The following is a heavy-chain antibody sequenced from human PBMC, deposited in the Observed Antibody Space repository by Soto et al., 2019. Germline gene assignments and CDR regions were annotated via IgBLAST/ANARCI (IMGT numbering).Heavy chain of an antibody. V-gene: IGHV1-69*13. CDR2: IIPIFGTA. CDR1: GGTFSSYA. D-gene: IGHD4-17*01. CDR3: AVSTVTTQYYYYYYGMDV. J-gene: IGHJ6*02. Sequence: SVKVSCKASGGTFSSYAIIWVRQAPGQGLEWMGGIIPIFGTANYAQKFQGRVTITADESTSTAYMELSSLRSEDTAVYYCAVSTVTTQYYYYYYGMDVWGQGTTVTVSS.